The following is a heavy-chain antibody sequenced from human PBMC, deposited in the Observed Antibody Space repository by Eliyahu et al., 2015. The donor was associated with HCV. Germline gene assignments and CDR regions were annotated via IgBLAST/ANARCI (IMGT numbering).Heavy chain of an antibody. V-gene: IGHV3-23*01. Sequence: EVQLLESGGGLVQPGGSLRLSCAASGFPFSSYAMGWVRQAPGKGLEWVSAISGSGGSTYYADSVKGRFTISRDNSKNTLYLQMNSLRAEDTAVYYCAMCEQQLVFWVYFDYWGQGTLVTVSS. J-gene: IGHJ4*02. D-gene: IGHD6-13*01. CDR2: ISGSGGST. CDR3: AMCEQQLVFWVYFDY. CDR1: GFPFSSYA.